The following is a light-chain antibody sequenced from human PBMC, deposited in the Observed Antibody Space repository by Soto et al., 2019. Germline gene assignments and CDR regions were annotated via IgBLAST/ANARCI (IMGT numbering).Light chain of an antibody. CDR2: GAS. J-gene: IGKJ1*01. V-gene: IGKV1-39*01. Sequence: SQMTQSPSSLSASVGDRVTITCRASQDIGNKLGWFQQKPGKAPELLISGASNLEYGVSSRFTGSGSGTDFTLTISSLQPEDFATYYCQQSYSTPPWTFGQGTKVDIK. CDR1: QDIGNK. CDR3: QQSYSTPPWT.